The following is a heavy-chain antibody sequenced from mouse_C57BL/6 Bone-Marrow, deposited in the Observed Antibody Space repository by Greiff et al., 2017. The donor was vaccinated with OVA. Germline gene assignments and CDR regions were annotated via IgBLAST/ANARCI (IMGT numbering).Heavy chain of an antibody. D-gene: IGHD1-1*01. Sequence: QVQLQQSGPELVKPGASVKLSCKASGYTLTSYDINWVKQRPGQGLEWIGWIYPRDGSTKYNEKFKGKATLTADKSSSTAYMELRSLTSEDSAVYFCARSGTTVVAPYYFDYWGQGTTLTVSS. CDR3: ARSGTTVVAPYYFDY. CDR2: IYPRDGST. J-gene: IGHJ2*01. CDR1: GYTLTSYD. V-gene: IGHV1-85*01.